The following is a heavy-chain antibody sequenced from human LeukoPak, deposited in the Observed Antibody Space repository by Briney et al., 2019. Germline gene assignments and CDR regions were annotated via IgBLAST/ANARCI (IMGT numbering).Heavy chain of an antibody. V-gene: IGHV4-61*02. CDR1: GGSISSGSYD. D-gene: IGHD2-15*01. Sequence: PSQTLSLTCTVSGGSISSGSYDWSWIRQPAGKGLDWTGRIYTTGTTNYNTSPKSPCTISVDTSKNQFSLKLSCVTAADTAVYYCARVPFHCSGGSCYSEGYYYYYMDVWGKGTTVTVSS. J-gene: IGHJ6*03. CDR3: ARVPFHCSGGSCYSEGYYYYYMDV. CDR2: IYTTGTT.